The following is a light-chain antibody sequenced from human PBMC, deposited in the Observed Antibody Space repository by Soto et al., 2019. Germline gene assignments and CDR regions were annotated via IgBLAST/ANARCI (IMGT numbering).Light chain of an antibody. Sequence: EIVLTQSPGTLSLSPGGRATLSCRASQSVNSAYVAWYQQNPGQAPRVLIYGASTRATGIPHRFSGSGSGTDFSLTISRLEPEDSAMYYCQLYGSSPTWAFGPGTKV. CDR3: QLYGSSPTWA. V-gene: IGKV3-20*01. CDR2: GAS. J-gene: IGKJ1*01. CDR1: QSVNSAY.